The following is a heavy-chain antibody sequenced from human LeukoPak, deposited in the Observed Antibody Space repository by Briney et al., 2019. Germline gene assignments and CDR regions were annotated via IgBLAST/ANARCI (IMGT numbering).Heavy chain of an antibody. Sequence: GESLKISCKGSGYSFTNYWISWVRQMPGKGLEWMGRIDPSDSYTKYSPSFQGRVSISADKSISTAYLQWSSLKASGSAMYYCARQPYSYGSSFDSWGQGTLVTVSS. V-gene: IGHV5-10-1*01. CDR3: ARQPYSYGSSFDS. CDR1: GYSFTNYW. CDR2: IDPSDSYT. D-gene: IGHD5-18*01. J-gene: IGHJ4*02.